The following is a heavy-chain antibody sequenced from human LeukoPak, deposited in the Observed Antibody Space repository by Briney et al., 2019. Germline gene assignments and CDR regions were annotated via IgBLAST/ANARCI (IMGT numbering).Heavy chain of an antibody. Sequence: GGSLRLSCAASGFTFSAYSLTWVRQAPGKGLEWVSYITGSSSTIYYVDSVKGRFTISRDNAKNSLYLQMNSLRAEDTAVYYCARGGTYAYFDYWGQGTLVTVSS. CDR3: ARGGTYAYFDY. CDR1: GFTFSAYS. J-gene: IGHJ4*02. D-gene: IGHD1-1*01. V-gene: IGHV3-48*04. CDR2: ITGSSSTI.